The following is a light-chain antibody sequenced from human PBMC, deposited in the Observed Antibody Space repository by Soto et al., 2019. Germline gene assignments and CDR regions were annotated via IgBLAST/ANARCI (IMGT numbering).Light chain of an antibody. V-gene: IGLV2-8*01. CDR2: EVT. CDR1: SSDVGGYNY. CDR3: SSYAASNNFYFV. Sequence: QSVLTQPPSPSVSPGQSVTISCTGTSSDVGGYNYVSWYQQYPGRAPKLMIYEVTKRPSGVPDRFSGSKSGNTASLTVSGLQAEDEADYYCSSYAASNNFYFVFGGGTKVTVL. J-gene: IGLJ3*02.